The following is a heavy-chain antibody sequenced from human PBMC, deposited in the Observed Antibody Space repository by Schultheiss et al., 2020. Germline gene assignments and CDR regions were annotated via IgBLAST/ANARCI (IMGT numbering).Heavy chain of an antibody. CDR2: ISYDGSNK. V-gene: IGHV3-30-3*01. J-gene: IGHJ6*02. CDR3: ARRATVSYYGLDV. CDR1: GFTFSSYA. D-gene: IGHD4-11*01. Sequence: GGSLRLSCAASGFTFSSYAIHWVRQAPGKGLEWVAVISYDGSNKYYADSVKGRFTISRDNSKNTLNLQVNSLRPEDTAVYYCARRATVSYYGLDVWGHGTTVTVSS.